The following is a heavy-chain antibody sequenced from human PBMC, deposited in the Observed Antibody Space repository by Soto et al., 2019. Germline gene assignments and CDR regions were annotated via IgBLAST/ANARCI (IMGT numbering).Heavy chain of an antibody. CDR3: ARQVPGELTAFGY. CDR1: GFTFTDYY. CDR2: ISTSGSLT. D-gene: IGHD1-26*01. V-gene: IGHV3-11*06. Sequence: GGSLRLSCAASGFTFTDYYMNWIRQAPGKGLEWVSSISTSGSLTNYADSVRGRFAISRDNAKNSLYLQMNSLRDEDTAVYYCARQVPGELTAFGYWGQGTLVTVSS. J-gene: IGHJ4*02.